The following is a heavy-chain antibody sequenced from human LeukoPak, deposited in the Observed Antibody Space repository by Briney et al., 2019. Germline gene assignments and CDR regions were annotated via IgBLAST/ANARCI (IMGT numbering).Heavy chain of an antibody. J-gene: IGHJ4*02. CDR2: INPDGSTT. D-gene: IGHD2-2*01. V-gene: IGHV3-74*01. CDR3: ARDRFSRIDY. CDR1: GFSFSRYW. Sequence: GGSLRLSCAASGFSFSRYWIHWVRQAPGKGLEWVSRINPDGSTTTYADSVKGRFTISRDNAENTVYLQMNSLRAEDTAVYYCARDRFSRIDYWGQGTLVTVSS.